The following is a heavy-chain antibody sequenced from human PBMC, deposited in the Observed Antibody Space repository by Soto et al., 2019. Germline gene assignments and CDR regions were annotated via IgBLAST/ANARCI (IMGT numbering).Heavy chain of an antibody. Sequence: GGSLRLSCAASGFNFTNHWMHWVRQAPGKGLVWVSRITSDGKSKAYAESVKGRFAISRDNAKNTVYLQMNGLTVEDTAVYYCARESGDWPLNWFDPWGQGTLVTVSS. D-gene: IGHD2-21*02. J-gene: IGHJ5*02. CDR3: ARESGDWPLNWFDP. V-gene: IGHV3-74*01. CDR2: ITSDGKSK. CDR1: GFNFTNHW.